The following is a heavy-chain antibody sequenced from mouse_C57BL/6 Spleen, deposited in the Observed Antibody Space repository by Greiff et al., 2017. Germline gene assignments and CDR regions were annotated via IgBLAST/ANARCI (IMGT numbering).Heavy chain of an antibody. V-gene: IGHV10-1*01. Sequence: EVKLVESGGGLVQPKGSLKLSCAASGFSFNTYAMNWVRQAPGKGLEWVARIRSKSNNYATYYADSVKDRFTISRADSESMLYLQMNNLKTEDTAMYYCVRGSSYVYAMDYWGQGTSVTVSS. CDR1: GFSFNTYA. CDR2: IRSKSNNYAT. J-gene: IGHJ4*01. D-gene: IGHD1-1*01. CDR3: VRGSSYVYAMDY.